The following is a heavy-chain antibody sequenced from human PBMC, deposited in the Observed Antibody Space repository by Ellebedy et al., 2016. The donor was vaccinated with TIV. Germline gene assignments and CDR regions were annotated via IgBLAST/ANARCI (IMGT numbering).Heavy chain of an antibody. CDR1: GFRFSSYA. CDR3: AKIGCGGDCYLYYFDY. CDR2: ICGRGANT. Sequence: PGGSLRLSCAASGFRFSSYAMSWVRQAPGKGLEWVSGICGRGANTYYADPVKGRFTISRDNSKNTLYLQMHSLSAEDTAVYYCAKIGCGGDCYLYYFDYWGQGTLVTVSA. D-gene: IGHD2-21*02. V-gene: IGHV3-23*01. J-gene: IGHJ4*02.